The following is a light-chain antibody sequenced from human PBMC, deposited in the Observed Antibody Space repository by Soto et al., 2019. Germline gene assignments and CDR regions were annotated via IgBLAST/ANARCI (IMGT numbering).Light chain of an antibody. J-gene: IGKJ5*01. CDR1: QDIRND. CDR3: LQHKTYSLT. V-gene: IGKV1-17*01. CDR2: AAF. Sequence: DIQMTQSPSSLSASVGDRVTITCRASQDIRNDLCWYQQKPGKAPKRLIYAAFILQSGVPPRFSGNGSGTEFTLTLSSLQAEDYATYFCLQHKTYSLTFGQGTRRE.